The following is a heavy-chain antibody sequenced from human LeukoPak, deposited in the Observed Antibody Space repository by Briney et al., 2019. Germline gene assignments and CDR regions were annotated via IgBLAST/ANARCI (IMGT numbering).Heavy chain of an antibody. CDR3: GRLARNAWYAVDY. Sequence: GGSLRLSCAASDFTFSFYWMAWVRQAPGEGLEWVANILPDGSEKYYLDSVKGRFTISRDNPTNSLYLQINSLRAEDTALYYCGRLARNAWYAVDYWGQGTLVTVSS. CDR1: DFTFSFYW. D-gene: IGHD6-19*01. V-gene: IGHV3-7*01. CDR2: ILPDGSEK. J-gene: IGHJ4*02.